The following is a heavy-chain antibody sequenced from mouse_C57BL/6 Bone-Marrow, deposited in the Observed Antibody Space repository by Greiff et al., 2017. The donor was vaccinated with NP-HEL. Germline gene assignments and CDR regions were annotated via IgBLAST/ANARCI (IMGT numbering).Heavy chain of an antibody. CDR3: TRHLRLSWFAY. CDR1: GYTFTDYE. CDR2: IDPETGGT. Sequence: VQLQQSGAELVRPGASVTLSCKASGYTFTDYEMHWVKQTPVHGLEWIGAIDPETGGTAYNQKFKGKAILTADKSSSTAYMELSSLTSEDSAVYSSTRHLRLSWFAYWGQGTLVTVSA. J-gene: IGHJ3*01. V-gene: IGHV1-15*01.